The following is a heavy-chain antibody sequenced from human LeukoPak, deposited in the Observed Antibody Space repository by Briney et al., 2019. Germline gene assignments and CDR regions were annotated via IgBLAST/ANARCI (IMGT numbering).Heavy chain of an antibody. D-gene: IGHD3-22*01. CDR3: AKESESYDSSGSTFHY. CDR1: GFTFSSYG. V-gene: IGHV3-30*02. J-gene: IGHJ4*02. Sequence: PGGSLRLSCAASGFTFSSYGMHWVRQAPGKGLEWVAFIRYDGSDKYCTDSVKGRFTISRDDSKNTLYLQMNSLRAEDTAVYYCAKESESYDSSGSTFHYWGQGTLVTVSS. CDR2: IRYDGSDK.